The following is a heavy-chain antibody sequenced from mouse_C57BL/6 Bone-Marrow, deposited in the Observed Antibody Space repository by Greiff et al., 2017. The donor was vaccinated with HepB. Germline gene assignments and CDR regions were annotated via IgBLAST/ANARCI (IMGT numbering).Heavy chain of an antibody. CDR3: AREYYGNYLYYYAMDY. J-gene: IGHJ4*01. Sequence: QVQLQQPGAELVRPGSSVKLSCKASGYTFTSYWMHWVKQRPIQGLEWIGNIDPSDSETHYNQKFKDKATLTVDKSSSTAYMQLSSLTSEDSAVYYCAREYYGNYLYYYAMDYWGQGTSVTVSS. CDR2: IDPSDSET. V-gene: IGHV1-52*01. D-gene: IGHD2-1*01. CDR1: GYTFTSYW.